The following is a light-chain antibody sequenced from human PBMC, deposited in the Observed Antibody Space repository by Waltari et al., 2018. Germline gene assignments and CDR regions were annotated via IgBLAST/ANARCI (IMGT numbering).Light chain of an antibody. CDR2: GAS. CDR3: QHYLRLPVT. J-gene: IGKJ1*01. Sequence: EIVLTQSPGTLSLFLGESATLSCRASQSVSRALAWYQQKPGQAPRLLIYGASTRATGIPDRFSGSGSGTDFSLTISRLEPDDFAVYYCQHYLRLPVTFGQGTTVEI. V-gene: IGKV3-20*01. CDR1: QSVSRA.